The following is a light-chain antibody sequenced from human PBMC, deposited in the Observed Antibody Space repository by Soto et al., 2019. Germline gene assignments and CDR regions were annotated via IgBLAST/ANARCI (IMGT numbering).Light chain of an antibody. Sequence: EIVMTQSPATLSVSPGERATLSCRASQSVSSKLAWYQQKPCQAPRVLIFGASTRATGIPARFSGSGSGTECTLSISSLQSEDFAVYYCQHYNDWPPAWTFGQGTRVEIK. CDR3: QHYNDWPPAWT. V-gene: IGKV3-15*01. J-gene: IGKJ1*01. CDR1: QSVSSK. CDR2: GAS.